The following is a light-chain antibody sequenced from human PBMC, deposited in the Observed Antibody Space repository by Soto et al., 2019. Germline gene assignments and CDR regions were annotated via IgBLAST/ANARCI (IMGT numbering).Light chain of an antibody. Sequence: DSQMTKSPSSLSASFGDRVTITCRASQSIRIYLNWYQQKPGKAPNVLIYSASTLQSGVPSRFSGSGSGTEFTLTISSLQPDDFATYYCQHYNSYSEAFGQGTKVDIK. CDR3: QHYNSYSEA. J-gene: IGKJ1*01. CDR1: QSIRIY. CDR2: SAS. V-gene: IGKV1-16*01.